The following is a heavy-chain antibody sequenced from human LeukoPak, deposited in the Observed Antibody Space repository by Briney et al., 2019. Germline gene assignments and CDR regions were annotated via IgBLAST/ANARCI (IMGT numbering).Heavy chain of an antibody. D-gene: IGHD2-2*01. Sequence: GGSLRLSCGASGFIFGKYAMSWVRQAPGKGLEWVSGIGSGGVDTIYADSVKGRFTISRDNSKNTLSLRMGSLRADDAAIYFCARYLRDSGTSRVTLDHWGQGTLVIVSS. CDR3: ARYLRDSGTSRVTLDH. CDR2: IGSGGVDT. CDR1: GFIFGKYA. J-gene: IGHJ4*02. V-gene: IGHV3-23*01.